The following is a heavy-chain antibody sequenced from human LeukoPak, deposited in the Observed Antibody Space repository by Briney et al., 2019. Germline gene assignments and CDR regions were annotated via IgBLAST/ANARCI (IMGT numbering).Heavy chain of an antibody. J-gene: IGHJ4*02. CDR1: GGSISSSSYY. Sequence: SETLSLTCTVSGGSISSSSYYWGWIRQPPGKRLEWIGSIYYSGSTYYNPSLKSRVTISVDTSKNQFSLKLSSVTAADTAVYYCAREGDSSGYYYLDYWGQGTLVTVSS. CDR2: IYYSGST. CDR3: AREGDSSGYYYLDY. V-gene: IGHV4-39*07. D-gene: IGHD3-22*01.